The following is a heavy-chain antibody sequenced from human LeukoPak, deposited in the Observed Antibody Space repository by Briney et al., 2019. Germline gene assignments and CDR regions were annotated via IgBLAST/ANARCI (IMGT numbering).Heavy chain of an antibody. D-gene: IGHD3-10*01. J-gene: IGHJ4*02. CDR1: GYSISSGYY. V-gene: IGHV4-38-2*02. Sequence: SETLSLTCTVSGYSISSGYYWGWIRPPPGKGLEWIGNIYHSGSTYYNPSLKSRVTISVDTSKNQFSLKLSSVTAADTAVYYCARDHAPSYYGSGSHDNWGQGTLVTVSS. CDR3: ARDHAPSYYGSGSHDN. CDR2: IYHSGST.